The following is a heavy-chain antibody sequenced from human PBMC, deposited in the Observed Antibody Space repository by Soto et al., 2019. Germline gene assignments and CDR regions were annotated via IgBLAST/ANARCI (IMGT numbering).Heavy chain of an antibody. V-gene: IGHV3-33*03. CDR2: IRYDGTFQ. CDR1: GFTFNIHD. CDR3: AKGAVSYFYDSSGSRAYGIGV. J-gene: IGHJ6*02. Sequence: LRLSCAASGFTFNIHDMHWVRQAPGKGLEWLGVIRYDGTFQYYADSVKGRFTISRDNPKNTLFLEINALRAEDTAVYYCAKGAVSYFYDSSGSRAYGIGVWGQGTTVTVSS. D-gene: IGHD3-22*01.